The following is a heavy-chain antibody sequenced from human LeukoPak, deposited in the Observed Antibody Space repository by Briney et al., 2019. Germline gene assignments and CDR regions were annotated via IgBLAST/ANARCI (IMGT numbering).Heavy chain of an antibody. CDR2: ISSSGSTI. D-gene: IGHD5-24*01. CDR1: GFTFGDYA. J-gene: IGHJ4*02. Sequence: GGSLRLSCTASGFTFGDYAMSWVRQAPGKGLEWVSYISSSGSTIHYADSVKGRFTISRDNAKNSLYLQMNSLRAEDTAVYYCARGGGYNVYYFDCWGQGTLVTVSS. CDR3: ARGGGYNVYYFDC. V-gene: IGHV3-48*03.